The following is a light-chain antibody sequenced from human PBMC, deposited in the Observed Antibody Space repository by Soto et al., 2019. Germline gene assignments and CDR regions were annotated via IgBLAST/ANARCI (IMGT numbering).Light chain of an antibody. J-gene: IGKJ4*01. CDR2: DAS. CDR1: QDIANY. Sequence: DIQMTQSPSSLSASVGDRVTITCQASQDIANYLNWYQQKAGRAPKFLIYDASNLETGVPSRFSGSGSRTDFTLTISSLQPEDIATYCCQQYDNLPLTFGGGTKVEIK. CDR3: QQYDNLPLT. V-gene: IGKV1-33*01.